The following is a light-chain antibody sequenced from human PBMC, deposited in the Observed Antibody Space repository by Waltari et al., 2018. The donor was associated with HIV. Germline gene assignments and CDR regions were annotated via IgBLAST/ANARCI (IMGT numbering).Light chain of an antibody. Sequence: QSVLTQPPSVSGAPGQRVTISCTGNSSNIGSPYDVHWYLQTPGSAPKLLNTRDSAPSGFPERSSGSRSGTSASLAITALRTEDEGTYYCQSYDSDLSSPVFGGGTELTVL. CDR1: SSNIGSPYD. V-gene: IGLV1-40*01. J-gene: IGLJ3*02. CDR2: TRD. CDR3: QSYDSDLSSPV.